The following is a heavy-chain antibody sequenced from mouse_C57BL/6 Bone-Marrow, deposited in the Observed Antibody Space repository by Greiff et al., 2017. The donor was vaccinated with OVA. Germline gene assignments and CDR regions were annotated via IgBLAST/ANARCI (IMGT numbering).Heavy chain of an antibody. V-gene: IGHV1-55*01. CDR2: IYPGSGST. Sequence: QVQLQQPGAELVKPGASVKMSCKASGYTFTSYWITWVKQRPGQGLEWIGDIYPGSGSTNYHEKFKSKATLTVDTSSSTAYMQLSSLTSEDSAVYYCARKDGYYSWFAYWGQGTLVTVSA. CDR3: ARKDGYYSWFAY. CDR1: GYTFTSYW. J-gene: IGHJ3*01. D-gene: IGHD2-3*01.